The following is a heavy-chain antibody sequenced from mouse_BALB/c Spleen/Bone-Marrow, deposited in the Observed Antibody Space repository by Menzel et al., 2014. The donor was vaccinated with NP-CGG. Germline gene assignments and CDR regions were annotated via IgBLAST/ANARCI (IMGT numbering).Heavy chain of an antibody. V-gene: IGHV5-6-4*01. CDR3: TKLLRLRKYFDV. CDR2: ISSGGSYT. Sequence: EVQVVESGGGLVKPGGSLKLSCAASGFTLSRYNMSWVRQTPVKRLEWVATISSGGSYTYYLDSVKGRFTISRDNAENTLYLQMSSLKSEDTAMYYCTKLLRLRKYFDVWGAGTTVTVSS. J-gene: IGHJ1*01. D-gene: IGHD1-2*01. CDR1: GFTLSRYN.